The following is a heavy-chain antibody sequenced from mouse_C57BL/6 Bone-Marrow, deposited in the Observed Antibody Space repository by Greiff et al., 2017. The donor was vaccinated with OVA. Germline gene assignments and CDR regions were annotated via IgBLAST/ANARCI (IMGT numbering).Heavy chain of an antibody. D-gene: IGHD1-1*01. J-gene: IGHJ1*03. CDR2: ISYDGSN. CDR3: ARRTITTVVAKYFDV. V-gene: IGHV3-6*01. CDR1: GYSITSGYY. Sequence: ESGPGLVKPSQSLSLTCSVTGYSITSGYYWNWIRQLPGNKLEWMGYISYDGSNNYNPSLKNRISITRDTSKNQFFLKLNSVTTEDTATDYCARRTITTVVAKYFDVWGTGTTVTVSS.